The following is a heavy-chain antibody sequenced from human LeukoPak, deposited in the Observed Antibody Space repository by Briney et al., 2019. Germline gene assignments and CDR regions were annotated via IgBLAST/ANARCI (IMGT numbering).Heavy chain of an antibody. D-gene: IGHD4-17*01. CDR1: GYIFTNYW. V-gene: IGHV5-51*01. CDR2: MYPADSDT. J-gene: IGHJ4*02. Sequence: GEALKISCKTSGYIFTNYWIGWVRQIPGKGLEWMGIMYPADSDTRYSPSFQGQVIISADKSVSTTYLQWSSLRASDTAMYYCARLHSGADYWGQGTLVTVSS. CDR3: ARLHSGADY.